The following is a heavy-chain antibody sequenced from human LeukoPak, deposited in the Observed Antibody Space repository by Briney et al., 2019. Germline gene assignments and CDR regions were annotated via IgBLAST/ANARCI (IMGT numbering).Heavy chain of an antibody. CDR3: ATGEVTMVRGGGYYFDY. Sequence: GGSLRLSCAASGFTFSSYAMHWVRQAPGMGLEWVAVIAYDGSSRYYADSVKGRFTISRDNSKNTLYLQMNSLRAEDTAVYYCATGEVTMVRGGGYYFDYWGQGTLVTVSS. J-gene: IGHJ4*02. CDR1: GFTFSSYA. V-gene: IGHV3-30-3*01. D-gene: IGHD3-10*01. CDR2: IAYDGSSR.